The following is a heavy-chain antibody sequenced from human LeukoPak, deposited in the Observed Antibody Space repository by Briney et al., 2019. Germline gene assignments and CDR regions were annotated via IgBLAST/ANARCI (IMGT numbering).Heavy chain of an antibody. J-gene: IGHJ4*02. CDR2: IYSGGST. Sequence: GGSLRLSCAASGFTVSSNYMSWVRQAPGKGLEWVSVIYSGGSTYYADSVKGRFTISRDNSKNTLYLQMNSLRAEDTAVYYCARRQWLSTHDYWGQGTLVTVSS. CDR1: GFTVSSNY. V-gene: IGHV3-66*04. CDR3: ARRQWLSTHDY. D-gene: IGHD3-22*01.